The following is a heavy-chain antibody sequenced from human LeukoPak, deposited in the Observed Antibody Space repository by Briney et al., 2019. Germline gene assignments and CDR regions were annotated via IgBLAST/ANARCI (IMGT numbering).Heavy chain of an antibody. V-gene: IGHV4-34*01. J-gene: IGHJ4*02. CDR2: INHRGNT. D-gene: IGHD4-23*01. Sequence: PSETLSLTCAVSGGSFFGYHWNWIRQTPGKGLEWIGEINHRGNTNYNPSPESRVTISVDTSKNQFSLTLRSVTAADTAVYYCARDPTTVVTVPYYFDDWGQGTRVTVSS. CDR1: GGSFFGYH. CDR3: ARDPTTVVTVPYYFDD.